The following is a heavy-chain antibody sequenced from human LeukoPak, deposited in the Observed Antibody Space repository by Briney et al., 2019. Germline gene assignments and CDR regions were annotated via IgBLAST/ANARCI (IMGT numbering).Heavy chain of an antibody. Sequence: SVTVSFKASGGTFSIYAISWVRQAPGQGLEWMGRIIPILGIANYAQKFQGRVTITADKSTSTAYMELSSLRSEDTAVYYCARDLSGTAVAGSDYWGQGTLVTVSS. D-gene: IGHD6-19*01. V-gene: IGHV1-69*04. J-gene: IGHJ4*02. CDR1: GGTFSIYA. CDR2: IIPILGIA. CDR3: ARDLSGTAVAGSDY.